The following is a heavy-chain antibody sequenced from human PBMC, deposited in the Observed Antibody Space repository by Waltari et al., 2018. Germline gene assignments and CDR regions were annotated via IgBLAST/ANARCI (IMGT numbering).Heavy chain of an antibody. CDR1: GLTVSTNY. D-gene: IGHD5-12*01. Sequence: EVQLVESGGGLIQPGGSLSLSCAASGLTVSTNYISWVRQAPGKGMEWVSVIYSGGSTYYADSVKGRFTISRDNSKNTLYLQMNSLIAEDTAVYYCARDPEYSGYGDAWGQGTLVTVSS. CDR2: IYSGGST. J-gene: IGHJ5*02. V-gene: IGHV3-53*01. CDR3: ARDPEYSGYGDA.